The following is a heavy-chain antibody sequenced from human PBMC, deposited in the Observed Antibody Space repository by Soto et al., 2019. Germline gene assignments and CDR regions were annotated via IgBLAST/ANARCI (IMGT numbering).Heavy chain of an antibody. J-gene: IGHJ3*02. V-gene: IGHV3-53*05. Sequence: GGSLRLSCAASGLTVSSNYMSWVRQAPGKGLEWVSVIYTGGTAYYVDSVKGRFTISRDNSKNTLYLQMNSLRAEDTAVYYCATDRPSYYYDSSGHFSDAFDNCRQRTTVP. CDR2: IYTGGTA. D-gene: IGHD3-22*01. CDR1: GLTVSSNY. CDR3: ATDRPSYYYDSSGHFSDAFDN.